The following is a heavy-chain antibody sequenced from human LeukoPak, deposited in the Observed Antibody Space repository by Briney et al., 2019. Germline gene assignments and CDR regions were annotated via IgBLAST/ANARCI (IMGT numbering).Heavy chain of an antibody. J-gene: IGHJ5*02. D-gene: IGHD3-10*01. Sequence: SETLSLTCTVSGGSISSYYWSWIRQPPGKGLEWIGYIYYSGSTNYNPSLKSRVTISVDTSKNQFSLKLSSVTAADTAVYYCARGLRITMVRGVKNWFDPWGQGTLVTVSS. V-gene: IGHV4-59*01. CDR3: ARGLRITMVRGVKNWFDP. CDR2: IYYSGST. CDR1: GGSISSYY.